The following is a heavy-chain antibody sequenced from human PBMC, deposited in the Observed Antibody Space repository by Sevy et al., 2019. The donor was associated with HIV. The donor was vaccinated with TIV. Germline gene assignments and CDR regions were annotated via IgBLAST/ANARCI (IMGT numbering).Heavy chain of an antibody. Sequence: GGSLRLSCAASGFTFSDYYMSWIRHAPGKGLEWVSYISSSGSTIYYADSVKGRFTISRDNAKNSLYLQMNSLRAEDTAVYYCAREQVLQNWFDPWGQGTLVTVSS. V-gene: IGHV3-11*01. CDR2: ISSSGSTI. J-gene: IGHJ5*02. D-gene: IGHD4-4*01. CDR1: GFTFSDYY. CDR3: AREQVLQNWFDP.